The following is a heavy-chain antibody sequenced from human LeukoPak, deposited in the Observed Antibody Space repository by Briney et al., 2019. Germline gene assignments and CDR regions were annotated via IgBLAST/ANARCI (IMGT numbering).Heavy chain of an antibody. CDR3: ARGFGRP. CDR1: GFTFSNFW. V-gene: IGHV3-7*01. J-gene: IGHJ4*02. Sequence: GASVKLSCTASGFTFSNFWMSLLRQAPGQGLEWVANIKQDGSEKYYVDSVKGRFTISRDNAKNSLYLQMNSLRAEDTAVYYCARGFGRPWGQGTLVTVSS. D-gene: IGHD3/OR15-3a*01. CDR2: IKQDGSEK.